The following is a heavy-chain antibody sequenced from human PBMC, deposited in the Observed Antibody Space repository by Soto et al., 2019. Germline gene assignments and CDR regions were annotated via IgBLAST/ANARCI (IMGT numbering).Heavy chain of an antibody. CDR3: AGGDYYHSSGYYFYYYTMDV. D-gene: IGHD3-22*01. CDR2: VYYGGST. J-gene: IGHJ6*02. CDR1: GGSISSSSYY. Sequence: TLSLTCTVSGGSISSSSYYLGWIRQPPGKGLEWIGNVYYGGSTYYNPSLKSRVTISVETSKSQFSLKLSSVTAADTAVYYCAGGDYYHSSGYYFYYYTMDVWGQGTTVTVSS. V-gene: IGHV4-39*01.